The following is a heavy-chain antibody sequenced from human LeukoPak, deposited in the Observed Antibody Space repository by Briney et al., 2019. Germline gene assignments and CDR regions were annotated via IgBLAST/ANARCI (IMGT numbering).Heavy chain of an antibody. J-gene: IGHJ5*02. CDR2: IYSGGST. CDR1: GFTVSSNY. D-gene: IGHD3-10*01. Sequence: GGSLRLSCAASGFTVSSNYMSWVRQAPGKGLEWVSVIYSGGSTYYADSVKGRFTISRDNSKNTLYLQMNSLRAEDTAVYYCARGPLYYYGSGSSWGQGTLVTVSS. CDR3: ARGPLYYYGSGSS. V-gene: IGHV3-53*01.